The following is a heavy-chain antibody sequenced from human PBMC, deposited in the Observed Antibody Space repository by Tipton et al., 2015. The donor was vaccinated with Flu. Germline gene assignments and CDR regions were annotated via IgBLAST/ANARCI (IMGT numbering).Heavy chain of an antibody. D-gene: IGHD3-16*01. CDR1: GFTFSSYG. V-gene: IGHV3-33*06. CDR3: AKGLGGDLFDY. J-gene: IGHJ4*02. CDR2: IWYDGSNK. Sequence: SLRLSCAASGFTFSSYGMHWVRQAPGKGLEWVAVIWYDGSNKYYADSVKGRFTISRDNSKNTLYLQMNSLRAEDTAVYYCAKGLGGDLFDYWGQGTLVTVSS.